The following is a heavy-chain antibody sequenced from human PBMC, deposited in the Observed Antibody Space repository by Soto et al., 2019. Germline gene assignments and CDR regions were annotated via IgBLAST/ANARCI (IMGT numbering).Heavy chain of an antibody. CDR2: INTDGGSS. D-gene: IGHD2-2*01. Sequence: EVQLVESGGDLVQPGGSLSLSCAASGFTFSGHWMHWVRQVPGKGLEWVSRINTDGGSSAYEDSVKGRFTISRDNAKNTLYLQMNGLRAEDTAVYYCAREAGYCSRTSCYRRAFDTWGQGTTVTVSS. J-gene: IGHJ3*02. CDR3: AREAGYCSRTSCYRRAFDT. CDR1: GFTFSGHW. V-gene: IGHV3-74*03.